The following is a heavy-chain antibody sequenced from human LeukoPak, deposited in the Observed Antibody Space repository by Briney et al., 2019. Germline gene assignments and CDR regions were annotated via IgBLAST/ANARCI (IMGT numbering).Heavy chain of an antibody. CDR1: GGSFSGYY. CDR2: INHSGST. D-gene: IGHD3-10*01. J-gene: IGHJ4*02. CDR3: AKGLHWFGDPGFDY. Sequence: PSETLSLTCAVYGGSFSGYYWSWIRQPPGKGLEWIGEINHSGSTNYNPSLKSRVTISVDTSKNQFSLKLSSVTAADTAVYYCAKGLHWFGDPGFDYWGQGTLVTVSS. V-gene: IGHV4-34*01.